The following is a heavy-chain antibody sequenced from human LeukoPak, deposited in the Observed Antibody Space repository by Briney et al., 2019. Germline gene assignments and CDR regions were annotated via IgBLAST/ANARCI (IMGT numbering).Heavy chain of an antibody. V-gene: IGHV4-59*01. J-gene: IGHJ5*02. CDR3: ARSPYYDFLDWFDP. CDR1: GESFSGYY. Sequence: PSETLSLTCVVYGESFSGYYWSWIRQPPGKGLEWIGYIYYSGSTNYNPSLKSRVTISVDTSKNQFSLKLSSVTAADTAVYYCARSPYYDFLDWFDPWGQGTLVTVSS. D-gene: IGHD3-3*01. CDR2: IYYSGST.